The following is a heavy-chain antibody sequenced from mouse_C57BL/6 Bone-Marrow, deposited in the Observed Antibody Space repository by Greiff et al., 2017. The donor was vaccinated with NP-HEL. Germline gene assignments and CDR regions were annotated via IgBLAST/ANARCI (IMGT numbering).Heavy chain of an antibody. Sequence: EVMLVESGGGLVKPGGSLKLSCAASGFTFSSYAMSWVRQTPEKRLEWVATISDGGRYTYYPDNVKGRFTISRDNAKNNLYLQMSHLKSEDTAMYYCAKNLLLRPPGYFDVWGTGTTVTVSS. J-gene: IGHJ1*03. CDR3: AKNLLLRPPGYFDV. CDR1: GFTFSSYA. V-gene: IGHV5-4*03. D-gene: IGHD1-1*01. CDR2: ISDGGRYT.